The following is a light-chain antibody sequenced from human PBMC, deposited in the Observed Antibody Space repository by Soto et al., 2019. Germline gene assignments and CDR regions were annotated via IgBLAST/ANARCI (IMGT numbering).Light chain of an antibody. V-gene: IGLV2-14*01. CDR2: NVS. CDR1: SSDVGGYNY. CDR3: SSFTSPNTVL. J-gene: IGLJ2*01. Sequence: QSALTQPASVSGSPGQSITISCTGTSSDVGGYNYVSWYQQHPGKAPKLMIYNVSNRPSGVSNRFSGSKSGNTASLTISGLQAEDDGHYYCSSFTSPNTVLFGGGTKLTVL.